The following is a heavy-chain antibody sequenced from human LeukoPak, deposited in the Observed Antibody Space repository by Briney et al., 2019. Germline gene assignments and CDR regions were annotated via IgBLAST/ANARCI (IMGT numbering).Heavy chain of an antibody. CDR3: ARGDFRYFDF. V-gene: IGHV4-59*01. CDR2: IYNSGST. J-gene: IGHJ4*01. D-gene: IGHD2-21*02. CDR1: GGSITSYY. Sequence: SETLSLTCTVSGGSITSYYWSWIRQSPGKGLEWIGYIYNSGSTNYNPSLRSRVTISVDTSKNQFSLNLNSVAAADTAVYYCARGDFRYFDFWGHGTLVTVSS.